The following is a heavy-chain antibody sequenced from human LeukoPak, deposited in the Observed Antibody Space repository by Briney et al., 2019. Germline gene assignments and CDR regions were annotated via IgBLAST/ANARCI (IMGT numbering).Heavy chain of an antibody. Sequence: SGGSLRLSCAASGFNFADYAMSWVRQAPGKGLEWVGFISSKTYGGTTEYAASVKVRFIISRDDSKSIAYLQMNSLKTEDTAVYYCIREGAIDYWGQGTLVTVSS. V-gene: IGHV3-49*04. CDR3: IREGAIDY. CDR2: ISSKTYGGTT. CDR1: GFNFADYA. J-gene: IGHJ4*02. D-gene: IGHD3-16*01.